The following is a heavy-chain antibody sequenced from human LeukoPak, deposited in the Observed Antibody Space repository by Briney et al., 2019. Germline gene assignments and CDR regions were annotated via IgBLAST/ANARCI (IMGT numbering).Heavy chain of an antibody. V-gene: IGHV1-18*01. Sequence: ASVKVSCKASGYTFTSYGISWVRQAPGQGLEWMGWISAYNGNTNYAQKLQGRVTMTTGTSTSTAYMELRSLRSDDTAVYYCARDPCSSTSCYRGPGGFDYWGQGTLVTVSS. CDR3: ARDPCSSTSCYRGPGGFDY. CDR2: ISAYNGNT. CDR1: GYTFTSYG. D-gene: IGHD2-2*01. J-gene: IGHJ4*02.